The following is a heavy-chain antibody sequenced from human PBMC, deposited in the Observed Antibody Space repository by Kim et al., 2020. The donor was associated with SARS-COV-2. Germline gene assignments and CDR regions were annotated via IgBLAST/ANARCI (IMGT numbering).Heavy chain of an antibody. V-gene: IGHV3-23*01. CDR3: ASPYSSSWYYSAMDV. J-gene: IGHJ6*02. Sequence: DSVKGRFTISRDNSTDTMYRQLNSLRAEDTAVYYCASPYSSSWYYSAMDVWGPGTTVTVSS. D-gene: IGHD6-13*01.